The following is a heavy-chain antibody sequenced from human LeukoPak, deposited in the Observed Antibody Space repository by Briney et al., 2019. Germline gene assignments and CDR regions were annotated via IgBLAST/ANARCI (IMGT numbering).Heavy chain of an antibody. CDR2: VKGDGTFT. J-gene: IGHJ4*02. V-gene: IGHV3-74*01. CDR1: GFTFSSHW. D-gene: IGHD5-24*01. Sequence: GGSLRLSCAASGFTFSSHWMHWVRQAPGKGLVWVSRVKGDGTFTNYADSVYGRFTISRDNAKDTLYLHMHSLRAEDTAVYYCVRDGDDFNFDYWGQGNLVTVSS. CDR3: VRDGDDFNFDY.